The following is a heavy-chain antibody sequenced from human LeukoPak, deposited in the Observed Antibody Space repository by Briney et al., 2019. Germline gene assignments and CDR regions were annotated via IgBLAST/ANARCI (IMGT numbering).Heavy chain of an antibody. CDR3: ARVVIGYCSGGSCNNWFDP. J-gene: IGHJ5*02. CDR1: GGSFSGYY. V-gene: IGHV4-30-2*01. CDR2: IYHSGST. D-gene: IGHD2-15*01. Sequence: PSETLSLTCAVYGGSFSGYYWSWIRQPPGKGLEWIGYIYHSGSTYYNPSLKSRVTISEDRSKNQFSLKLSSVTAADTAVYYCARVVIGYCSGGSCNNWFDPWGQGTLVTVSS.